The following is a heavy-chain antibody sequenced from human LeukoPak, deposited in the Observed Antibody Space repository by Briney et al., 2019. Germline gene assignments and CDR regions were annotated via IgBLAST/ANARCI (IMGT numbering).Heavy chain of an antibody. Sequence: ASVKVSCKASGGTFSSYSISWLRQAPGQGLEWMGWMNPNSGNTGYAQKFQGRVTMTRNTSISTAYMELSSLRSEDTAVYCCAREDISGWYYFDYWGQGTLVTVSS. CDR1: GGTFSSYS. J-gene: IGHJ4*02. CDR3: AREDISGWYYFDY. CDR2: MNPNSGNT. V-gene: IGHV1-8*02. D-gene: IGHD6-19*01.